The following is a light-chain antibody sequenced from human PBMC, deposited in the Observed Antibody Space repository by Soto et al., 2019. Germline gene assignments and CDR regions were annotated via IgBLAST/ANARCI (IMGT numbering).Light chain of an antibody. CDR2: GAS. Sequence: VLTQSPGTLSLSPGERATLSCRASQSVSSSSLAWYRQKPGQAPRLLIYGASSRATGISDRFSGSGSGTDFTLTISRLEPEDFAVYYCQQFGSSITFGPGTKVDIK. J-gene: IGKJ3*01. CDR3: QQFGSSIT. CDR1: QSVSSSS. V-gene: IGKV3-20*01.